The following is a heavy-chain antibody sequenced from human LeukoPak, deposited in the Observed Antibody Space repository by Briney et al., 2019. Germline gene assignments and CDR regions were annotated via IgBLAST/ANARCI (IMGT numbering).Heavy chain of an antibody. CDR3: ARESWFGELFPHYFDY. V-gene: IGHV1-18*01. CDR1: GYTFTSYG. CDR2: ISAYNGNT. D-gene: IGHD3-10*01. J-gene: IGHJ4*02. Sequence: ASVKVSCKASGYTFTSYGISWVRQAPGQGLEWMGWISAYNGNTNYAQKLQGRVTMTTDTSTSTAYMELRSLRSDDTAVYYCARESWFGELFPHYFDYWGQGTLVTVSS.